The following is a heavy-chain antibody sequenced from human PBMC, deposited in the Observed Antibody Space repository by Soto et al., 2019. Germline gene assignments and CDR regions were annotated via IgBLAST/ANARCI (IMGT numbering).Heavy chain of an antibody. CDR2: ISSGRGNI. Sequence: EVQLVESGGGLVQPGGSLRLSCAASGFIFSSYDMNWVRQAPGKGLVWVSYISSGRGNILYADSVKGRFTISRDNAKNSLYLQMNSLRAEDTAVYYCARTYGTGSLNWFDPWGQGTLVTVSS. CDR1: GFIFSSYD. V-gene: IGHV3-48*04. CDR3: ARTYGTGSLNWFDP. D-gene: IGHD3-10*01. J-gene: IGHJ5*02.